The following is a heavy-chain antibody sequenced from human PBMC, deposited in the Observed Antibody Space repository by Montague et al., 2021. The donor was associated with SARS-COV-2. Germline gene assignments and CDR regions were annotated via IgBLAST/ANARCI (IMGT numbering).Heavy chain of an antibody. CDR3: AIWSESDSWYQASLDY. CDR2: IFHSGAT. V-gene: IGHV4-4*02. CDR1: GDSISSSYW. J-gene: IGHJ4*02. Sequence: SETLSLTCAVSGDSISSSYWWSWVRQSPGKGLEWIGGIFHSGATXNNPPLNSRLTISVDKSRNQFSLRLSSVTAADTAIYYYAIWSESDSWYQASLDYWGQGTLITVSS. D-gene: IGHD6-13*01.